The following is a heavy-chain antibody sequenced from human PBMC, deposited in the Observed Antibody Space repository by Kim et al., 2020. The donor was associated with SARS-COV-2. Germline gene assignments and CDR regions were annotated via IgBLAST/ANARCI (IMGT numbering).Heavy chain of an antibody. CDR3: ARDRYYYDSSGYTRYFDY. CDR1: GFTVSSNY. V-gene: IGHV3-53*01. Sequence: GGSLRLSCAASGFTVSSNYMSWVRQAPGKGLEWVSVIYSGGSTYYADSVKGRFTIFRDNSKNTLYLRMNSLRAEDTAVYYCARDRYYYDSSGYTRYFDYWGQGTLVTVSS. D-gene: IGHD3-22*01. J-gene: IGHJ4*02. CDR2: IYSGGST.